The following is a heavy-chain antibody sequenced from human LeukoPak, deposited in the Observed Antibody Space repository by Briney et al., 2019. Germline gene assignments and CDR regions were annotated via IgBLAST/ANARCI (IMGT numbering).Heavy chain of an antibody. D-gene: IGHD4-23*01. J-gene: IGHJ4*02. CDR3: ARGSSLSRVYGGNPVGLFDY. V-gene: IGHV1-18*01. Sequence: ASVKVSCKASGYTFTSYGISWVRQAPGQGLEWMGWISAYNGNTNYAQKLQGRVTMTTDTSTSTAYMELRSLRSDDTAVYYCARGSSLSRVYGGNPVGLFDYWGQGTLVTVSS. CDR1: GYTFTSYG. CDR2: ISAYNGNT.